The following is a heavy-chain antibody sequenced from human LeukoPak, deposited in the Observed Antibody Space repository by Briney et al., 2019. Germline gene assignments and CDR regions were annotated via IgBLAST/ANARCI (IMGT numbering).Heavy chain of an antibody. Sequence: SETLSPTCTVSGGSISSYYWSWIRQPPGKGLEWIGYMHYIGSTNYNPSLKSRVSISLDTTKNQFPLRLSSVTAADTAVYYCARVDANWGFIDYWGQGTLVTVSS. CDR1: GGSISSYY. CDR3: ARVDANWGFIDY. J-gene: IGHJ4*02. CDR2: MHYIGST. V-gene: IGHV4-59*01. D-gene: IGHD7-27*01.